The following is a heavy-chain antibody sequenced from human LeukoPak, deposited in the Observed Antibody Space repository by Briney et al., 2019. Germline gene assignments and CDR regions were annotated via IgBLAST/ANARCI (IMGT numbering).Heavy chain of an antibody. CDR2: IYYSGST. V-gene: IGHV4-39*01. CDR3: ARHGGGKGRSYPFFDY. Sequence: SETLSLTCTVSDGSINSTSYYWGWIRQPPGKGLEWIASIYYSGSTYYNPSLESRVTISVDTSKNQFSLKLNSVTAADTAVYFCARHGGGKGRSYPFFDYWGQGTLVTVSS. D-gene: IGHD1-26*01. CDR1: DGSINSTSYY. J-gene: IGHJ4*02.